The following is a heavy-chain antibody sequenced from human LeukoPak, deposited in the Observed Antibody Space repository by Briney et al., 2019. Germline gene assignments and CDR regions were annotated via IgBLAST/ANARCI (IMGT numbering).Heavy chain of an antibody. CDR1: GGSISSSSYY. V-gene: IGHV4-39*01. J-gene: IGHJ4*02. Sequence: SETLSLTCTVSGGSISSSSYYWGWIRQPPGKGLEWIGSIYYSGSAYYNPSLKSRVTISVDTSKNQFSLKLSSVTAADTAVYYCARQRAYYDSSGLSHFDYWGQGTLVTVSS. D-gene: IGHD3-22*01. CDR3: ARQRAYYDSSGLSHFDY. CDR2: IYYSGSA.